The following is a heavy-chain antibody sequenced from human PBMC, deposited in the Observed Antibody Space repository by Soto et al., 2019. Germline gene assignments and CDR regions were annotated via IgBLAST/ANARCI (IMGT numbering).Heavy chain of an antibody. J-gene: IGHJ5*02. CDR3: ARDPHEFWTSYWFDP. CDR2: IGAYDGKT. Sequence: ASVKVSCKTPGYTFNTYGINWVRQAPGQGLELMGWIGAYDGKTTYAEKFQGRVTLTTDTSTSTAYMELRSLRSDDTAIYYCARDPHEFWTSYWFDPWGQGTPVTVSS. D-gene: IGHD3-3*01. V-gene: IGHV1-18*01. CDR1: GYTFNTYG.